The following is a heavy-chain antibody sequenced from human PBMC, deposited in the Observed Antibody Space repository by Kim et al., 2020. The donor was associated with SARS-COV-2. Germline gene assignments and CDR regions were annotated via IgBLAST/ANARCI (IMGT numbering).Heavy chain of an antibody. V-gene: IGHV1-18*01. Sequence: ASVKVSCKASGYTFTSYGISWVRQAPGQGLEWMGWISAYNGNTNYAQKLQGRVTMTTDTSTSTAYMELRSLRSDDTAVYYCARDSLEGIAVAGSILYGMDVWGQGTTVTVSS. CDR3: ARDSLEGIAVAGSILYGMDV. CDR1: GYTFTSYG. CDR2: ISAYNGNT. J-gene: IGHJ6*02. D-gene: IGHD6-19*01.